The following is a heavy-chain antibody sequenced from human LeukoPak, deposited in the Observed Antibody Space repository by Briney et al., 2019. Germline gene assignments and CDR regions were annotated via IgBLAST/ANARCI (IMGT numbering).Heavy chain of an antibody. D-gene: IGHD2-15*01. CDR3: ASWPFEGCSGGSCPRDAFDI. V-gene: IGHV3-74*01. Sequence: GGSLRLSCAASGFTFSSYWMHWVRQAPGKGLVWVSRINSDGSSTSYADSVKGRFTISRDNAKNTLYLQMNSLRAEDTAVYYCASWPFEGCSGGSCPRDAFDIWAKGQWSPSLQ. CDR1: GFTFSSYW. J-gene: IGHJ3*02. CDR2: INSDGSST.